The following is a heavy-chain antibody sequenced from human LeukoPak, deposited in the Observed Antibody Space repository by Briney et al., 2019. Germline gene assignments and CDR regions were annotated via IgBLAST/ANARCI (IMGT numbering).Heavy chain of an antibody. D-gene: IGHD2-15*01. CDR1: GFTFSNYA. CDR3: ARGSGGAAFDP. J-gene: IGHJ5*02. V-gene: IGHV3-23*01. CDR2: IVSSGGNT. Sequence: PGGSLRLSCAGSGFTFSNYAMSWVRQAPGKGLEWVSSIVSSGGNTFYADSVKGRFTISRDNSKSTLYLQMTSLRGEDTAVYHCARGSGGAAFDPWGQGTLVTASS.